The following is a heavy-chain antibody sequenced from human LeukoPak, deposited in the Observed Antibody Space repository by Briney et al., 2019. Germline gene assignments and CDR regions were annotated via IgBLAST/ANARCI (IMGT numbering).Heavy chain of an antibody. CDR1: GGTFSSYA. Sequence: GASVKVSCKASGGTFSSYAISWVRQAPGQGLEWMGGIIPIFGTANYAQKFQGRVTITTDESTSTAYMELSSLRSEDTAVYYCASPYCSGGTCYAHDAFDIWGQGTMVTVSS. CDR3: ASPYCSGGTCYAHDAFDI. J-gene: IGHJ3*02. CDR2: IIPIFGTA. D-gene: IGHD2-15*01. V-gene: IGHV1-69*05.